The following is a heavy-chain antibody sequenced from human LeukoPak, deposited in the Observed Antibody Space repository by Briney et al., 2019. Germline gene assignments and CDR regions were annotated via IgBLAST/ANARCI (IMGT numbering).Heavy chain of an antibody. CDR1: GGSISSYY. V-gene: IGHV4-4*09. CDR2: IYTSGST. Sequence: PSETLSLTCTVSGGSISSYYWSWIRQPPGKGLEWIGYIYTSGSTNYNPSLKSRVTISVDTSKIQFSLKLSSVTAADTAVYYCARLVYDFWSGYYSYYYYYMDVWGKGTTVTVSS. CDR3: ARLVYDFWSGYYSYYYYYMDV. J-gene: IGHJ6*03. D-gene: IGHD3-3*01.